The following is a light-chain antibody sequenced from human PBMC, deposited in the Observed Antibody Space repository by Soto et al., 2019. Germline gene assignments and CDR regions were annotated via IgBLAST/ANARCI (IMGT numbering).Light chain of an antibody. CDR2: EVS. Sequence: QSALTQPASVSGSPGQSIAISCTGTSSDVGNFNLVSWYQQHPGKAHKLIIYEVSKRPSGVSDRFSGSKSGNTASLTISGLQAEDEADYYFCSYAHSSTYVFGTGTKVTVL. CDR3: CSYAHSSTYV. CDR1: SSDVGNFNL. J-gene: IGLJ1*01. V-gene: IGLV2-23*02.